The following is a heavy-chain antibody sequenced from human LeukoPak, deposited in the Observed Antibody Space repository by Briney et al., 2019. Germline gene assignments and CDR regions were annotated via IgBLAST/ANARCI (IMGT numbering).Heavy chain of an antibody. CDR1: GGSISSSSYY. J-gene: IGHJ4*02. CDR2: IYYSGTT. Sequence: SETLSLTCTVSGGSISSSSYYWGWLRQPPGKGLEGFGSIYYSGTTYNNPSLKSRVTISVNTSKNQFSLKLSSVTAADTAVYYCARTGYSSSFPDYWGQGTLVTVSS. V-gene: IGHV4-39*01. CDR3: ARTGYSSSFPDY. D-gene: IGHD6-6*01.